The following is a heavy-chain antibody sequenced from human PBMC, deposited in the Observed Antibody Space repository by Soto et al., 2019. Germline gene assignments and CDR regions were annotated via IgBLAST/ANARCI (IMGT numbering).Heavy chain of an antibody. CDR1: GGSVSIGSYY. J-gene: IGHJ5*02. CDR3: ARADIVVVPAAMMGENWFDP. CDR2: IYYSGST. D-gene: IGHD2-2*01. Sequence: PSETLSLTCTVSGGSVSIGSYYWSWIRQPPGKGLEWIGYIYYSGSTNYNPPLKSRVTITVDTSKNQFSLKLSSVTAADTAVYYCARADIVVVPAAMMGENWFDPWGQGTLVTVS. V-gene: IGHV4-61*01.